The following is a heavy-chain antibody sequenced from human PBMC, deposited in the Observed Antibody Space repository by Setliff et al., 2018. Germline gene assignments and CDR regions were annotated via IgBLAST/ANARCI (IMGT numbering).Heavy chain of an antibody. CDR1: GGSFSTSSDY. V-gene: IGHV4-39*01. CDR2: INYSGRN. J-gene: IGHJ6*03. CDR3: ARQKYWSGYYGEGYYYYMDV. Sequence: KPSETLSLTCNVSGGSFSTSSDYWGWIRQPPGKGLEWIGSINYSGRNHYNPSLKSRVTIFADTSKNQFSLLLNSVTAADTAVYYCARQKYWSGYYGEGYYYYMDVWGKGTTVTVSS. D-gene: IGHD3-3*01.